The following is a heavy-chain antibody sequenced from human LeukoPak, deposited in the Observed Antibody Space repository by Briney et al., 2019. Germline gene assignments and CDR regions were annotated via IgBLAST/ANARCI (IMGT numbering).Heavy chain of an antibody. J-gene: IGHJ4*02. CDR1: GYTFTSYD. CDR2: MNPNSGNT. D-gene: IGHD5-12*01. Sequence: EASVKVSCKASGYTFTSYDINWVRQATGQGLEWMGWMNPNSGNTGYAQKFQGRVTMTRNTSISTAYMELSSLRSEDTAVYYCARTSGATEYYFDYWGQGTLVTVSS. V-gene: IGHV1-8*01. CDR3: ARTSGATEYYFDY.